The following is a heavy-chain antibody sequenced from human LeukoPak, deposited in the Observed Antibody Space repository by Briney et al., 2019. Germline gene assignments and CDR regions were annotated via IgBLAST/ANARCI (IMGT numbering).Heavy chain of an antibody. CDR3: ARTESVDCSSTSCSYYYYYYYMDV. J-gene: IGHJ6*03. CDR1: GYTFTSYD. CDR2: MNPNSGNT. V-gene: IGHV1-8*01. D-gene: IGHD2-2*01. Sequence: ASVTVSCKASGYTFTSYDINWVRQATGQGLEWMGWMNPNSGNTGYAQKFQGRVTMTRNTSISTAYMELSSLRSEDTAVYYCARTESVDCSSTSCSYYYYYYYMDVWGKGTTVTVSS.